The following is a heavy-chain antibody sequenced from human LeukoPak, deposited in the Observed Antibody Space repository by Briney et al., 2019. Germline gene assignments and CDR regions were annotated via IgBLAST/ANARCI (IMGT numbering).Heavy chain of an antibody. Sequence: GGSLRLSCAASGFTFSGSAMHWVRQASGKGLEWVGRIRSKANSYATAYAASVKGRFTISRDDSKNTAYLQMNSLKTEDTAVYYCTRHGGRIAVADNYWGQGTLVTVCS. V-gene: IGHV3-73*01. CDR3: TRHGGRIAVADNY. D-gene: IGHD6-19*01. CDR2: IRSKANSYAT. CDR1: GFTFSGSA. J-gene: IGHJ4*02.